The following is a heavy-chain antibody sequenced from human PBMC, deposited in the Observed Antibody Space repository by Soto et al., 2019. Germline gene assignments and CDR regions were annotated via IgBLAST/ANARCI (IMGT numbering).Heavy chain of an antibody. D-gene: IGHD4-17*01. V-gene: IGHV3-30*18. CDR3: AKVSTVTTSIDY. CDR1: GFTFSSYG. Sequence: QVQLVESGGGVVQPGRSLRLSCAASGFTFSSYGMHWVRQAPGKGLEWVAVISYDGSNKYYADSVKGRFTISRDNSKNTLYLQMNSLRAEGTAVYYCAKVSTVTTSIDYRGQGTLVTVSS. CDR2: ISYDGSNK. J-gene: IGHJ4*02.